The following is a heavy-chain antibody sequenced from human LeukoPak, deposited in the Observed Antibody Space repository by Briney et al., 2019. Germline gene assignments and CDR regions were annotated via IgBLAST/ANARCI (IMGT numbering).Heavy chain of an antibody. V-gene: IGHV3-23*01. CDR1: GFTFSTYA. CDR2: IGGSDGRT. CDR3: AKDLSSYDWGYMDV. D-gene: IGHD3-22*01. Sequence: GGALRLSCAASGFTFSTYAMSWVRQAPGKGLEWVSLIGGSDGRTRYADSVKGRFTISRDNSKNTLYLDMNSLRAEDTAVYYCAKDLSSYDWGYMDVWGKGTTVTISS. J-gene: IGHJ6*03.